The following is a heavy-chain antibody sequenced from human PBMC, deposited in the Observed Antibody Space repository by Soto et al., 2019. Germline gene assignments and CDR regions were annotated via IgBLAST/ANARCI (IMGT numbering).Heavy chain of an antibody. CDR1: GFTFSSYA. CDR3: ASFDGMDV. CDR2: ISYDGSNK. V-gene: IGHV3-30-3*01. Sequence: GGSLRLSCAASGFTFSSYAMHWVRQAPGKGLEWVAVISYDGSNKYYADSVKGRFTISRDNSKNTLYLQMNSLRAEDTAVYYCASFDGMDVWGQGTTVTVYS. J-gene: IGHJ6*02.